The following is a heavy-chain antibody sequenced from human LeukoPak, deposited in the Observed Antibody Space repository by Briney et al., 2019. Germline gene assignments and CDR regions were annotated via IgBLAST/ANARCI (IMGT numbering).Heavy chain of an antibody. CDR2: IIPIFGTA. CDR3: AREPPAGTATEGAFDI. CDR1: GGTFSSYA. V-gene: IGHV1-69*13. D-gene: IGHD1-1*01. J-gene: IGHJ3*02. Sequence: SVKVSCKASGGTFSSYAISWVRQAPGQGLEWMGGIIPIFGTANYAQKFQGRVTITADESTSTAYMELSSLRSEDTAVYYCAREPPAGTATEGAFDIWGQGTMVTVSS.